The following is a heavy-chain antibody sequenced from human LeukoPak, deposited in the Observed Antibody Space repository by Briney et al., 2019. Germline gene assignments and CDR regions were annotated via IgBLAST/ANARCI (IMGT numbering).Heavy chain of an antibody. CDR3: ARAWFSTRWYYFDY. D-gene: IGHD6-13*01. Sequence: ASVKVSCKASGYTFTSYGISWVRQAPGQGLEWMGWISGYNGNTNYAQKLQGRVTMTTDTSTTTAYMDLRSLTSVDTAVYYCARAWFSTRWYYFDYWGQGTLVTVSS. CDR1: GYTFTSYG. CDR2: ISGYNGNT. V-gene: IGHV1-18*01. J-gene: IGHJ4*02.